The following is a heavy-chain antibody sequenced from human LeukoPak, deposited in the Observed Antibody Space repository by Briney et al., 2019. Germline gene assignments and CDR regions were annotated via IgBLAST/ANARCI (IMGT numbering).Heavy chain of an antibody. Sequence: SETLSLTCAVYGGSFSGYYWSWIRQPPGKGLEWIGEINHSGSTNYNPSLKSRVTISVDTSKNQFSLNLSSVTAADTAVYYCASRKLGNDYWGQGTLVTASS. V-gene: IGHV4-34*01. CDR3: ASRKLGNDY. J-gene: IGHJ4*02. D-gene: IGHD7-27*01. CDR1: GGSFSGYY. CDR2: INHSGST.